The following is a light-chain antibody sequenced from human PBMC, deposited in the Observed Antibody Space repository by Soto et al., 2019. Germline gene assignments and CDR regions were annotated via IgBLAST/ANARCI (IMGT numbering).Light chain of an antibody. V-gene: IGKV3-15*01. CDR1: QSISDT. CDR3: QQDNNWPWK. CDR2: GAS. J-gene: IGKJ1*01. Sequence: EIVMTQSPATMSVSPGGRATLSCRARQSISDTLPWYQQKPGQAPRLLISGASTRSPGFPARFSGSGSGTDFTLTISSLQYEDVAVYDCQQDNNWPWKFGQGTKVE.